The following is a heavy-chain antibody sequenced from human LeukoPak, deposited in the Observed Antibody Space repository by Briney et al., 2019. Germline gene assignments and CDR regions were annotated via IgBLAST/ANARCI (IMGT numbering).Heavy chain of an antibody. CDR3: ARDGYSSGFDP. J-gene: IGHJ5*02. V-gene: IGHV4-59*01. CDR2: THYSGST. D-gene: IGHD6-19*01. CDR1: GGSFSGYY. Sequence: SETLSLTCAVYGGSFSGYYWSWIRQPPGKGLEWIGYTHYSGSTKYNPSLKSRVTISVDTSKNQFSLKLSSVTAANTAVYYCARDGYSSGFDPWGQGTLVTVSS.